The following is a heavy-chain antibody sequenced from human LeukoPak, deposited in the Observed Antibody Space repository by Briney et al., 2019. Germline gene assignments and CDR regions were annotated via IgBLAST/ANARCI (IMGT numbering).Heavy chain of an antibody. J-gene: IGHJ4*02. CDR1: GFTFSSYW. CDR2: IKTDGSNT. V-gene: IGHV3-74*01. D-gene: IGHD6-19*01. CDR3: AKLGSVYSSGSAHY. Sequence: GGSLRLSCAASGFTFSSYWMHWVRQAPGKGLVWVSRIKTDGSNTNYADSVKGRFTISRDNSKNTLYLQMNSLRAEDTAVYYCAKLGSVYSSGSAHYWGQGTLVTVSS.